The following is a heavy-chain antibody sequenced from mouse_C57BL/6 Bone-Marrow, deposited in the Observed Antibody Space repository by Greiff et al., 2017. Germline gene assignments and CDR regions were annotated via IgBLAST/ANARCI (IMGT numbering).Heavy chain of an antibody. CDR1: GFTFSSYG. V-gene: IGHV5-6*02. CDR2: ISSGGSYT. CDR3: ARHGNDGYYN. J-gene: IGHJ2*01. Sequence: EVKLVESGGDLVKPGGSLKLSCAASGFTFSSYGMSWVRQTPDKRLEWVATISSGGSYTYYPDSVKGRFTISRDNAKNTLYLQMSSLKSEDTAMYYCARHGNDGYYNWGQGTTLTVSS. D-gene: IGHD2-3*01.